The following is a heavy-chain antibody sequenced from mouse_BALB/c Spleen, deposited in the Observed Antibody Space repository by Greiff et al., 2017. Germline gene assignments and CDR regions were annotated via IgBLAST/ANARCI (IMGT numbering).Heavy chain of an antibody. J-gene: IGHJ2*01. CDR1: GFNIKDTY. CDR2: IDTSDSYT. Sequence: QVQLQQSGAELVKPGASVKLSCTASGFNIKDTYMHWVKQRPGQGLEWIGAIDTSDSYTSYNQKFKGKATLTVDESSSTAYMQLSSLTSEDSAVYYCARTGGNYFDYWGQGTTLTVSS. CDR3: ARTGGNYFDY. V-gene: IGHV1-69*02.